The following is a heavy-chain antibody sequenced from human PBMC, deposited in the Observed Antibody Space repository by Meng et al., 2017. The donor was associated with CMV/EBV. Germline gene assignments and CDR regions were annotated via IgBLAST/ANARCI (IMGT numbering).Heavy chain of an antibody. D-gene: IGHD3-10*01. CDR2: INHSGST. J-gene: IGHJ5*02. CDR1: GGSFSGYY. V-gene: IGHV4-34*01. Sequence: SETLSLTCAVYGGSFSGYYWSWIRQPPGKGLEWIGEINHSGSTNYNPSLKSRVTISVDTSKNQFSLKLSSVTAADTAVYYCAGATYGSGPWGQGTLVTVSS. CDR3: AGATYGSGP.